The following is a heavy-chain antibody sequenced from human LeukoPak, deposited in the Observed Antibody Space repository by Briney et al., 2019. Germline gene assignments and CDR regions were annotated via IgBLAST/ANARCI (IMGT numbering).Heavy chain of an antibody. D-gene: IGHD6-19*01. CDR2: ISSSGTT. Sequence: SETLSLTCTVSGVSIRSKYWSWLRQPPGKRLEWLGYISSSGTTNYNPSLKSRVTISVDTSKNQFSLHLRSVTAADTAVYYCARDLAGPNDAFDIWGRGTMVTVSS. CDR1: GVSIRSKY. CDR3: ARDLAGPNDAFDI. J-gene: IGHJ3*02. V-gene: IGHV4-59*01.